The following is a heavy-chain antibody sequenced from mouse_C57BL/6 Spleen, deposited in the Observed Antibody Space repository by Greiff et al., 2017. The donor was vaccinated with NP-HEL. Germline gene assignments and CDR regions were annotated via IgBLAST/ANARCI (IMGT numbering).Heavy chain of an antibody. CDR3: AREGRRGFDV. V-gene: IGHV5-16*01. CDR1: GFTFSDYY. D-gene: IGHD2-12*01. Sequence: DVKLVESEGGLVQPGSSMKLSCTASGFTFSDYYMAWVRQVPEKGLEWVANINYDGSSTYYLDSLKSRFIISRDNAKNILYLQMSSLKSEDTATYYCAREGRRGFDVWGTGTTVTVSS. CDR2: INYDGSST. J-gene: IGHJ1*03.